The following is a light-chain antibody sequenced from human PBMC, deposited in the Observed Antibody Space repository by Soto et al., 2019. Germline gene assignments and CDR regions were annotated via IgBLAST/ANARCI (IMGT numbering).Light chain of an antibody. V-gene: IGLV1-47*01. Sequence: QSALTQPVLASGTPGQRVTISCSGSSSNIGSNYVYWYQQLPGTAPKLLIYRNNQRPSGVPDRFSGSKSGTSASLSISGLRSEDEADYYCAAWDDSLKVFGGGTKLTVL. CDR1: SSNIGSNY. CDR2: RNN. CDR3: AAWDDSLKV. J-gene: IGLJ3*02.